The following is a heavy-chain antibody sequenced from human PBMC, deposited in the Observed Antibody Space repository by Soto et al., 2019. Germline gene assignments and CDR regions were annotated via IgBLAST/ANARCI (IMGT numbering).Heavy chain of an antibody. Sequence: PGGSLRLSCAASGFTFSDYYMSWIRQAPGKGLEWVSYISSSGSTIYYADSVKGRFTISRDNAKNSLYLQMNSLRAEDTAVYYCARDRPEDDFWSGYLDGMDLWGQGTTVTVSS. D-gene: IGHD3-3*01. CDR1: GFTFSDYY. CDR3: ARDRPEDDFWSGYLDGMDL. V-gene: IGHV3-11*01. CDR2: ISSSGSTI. J-gene: IGHJ6*02.